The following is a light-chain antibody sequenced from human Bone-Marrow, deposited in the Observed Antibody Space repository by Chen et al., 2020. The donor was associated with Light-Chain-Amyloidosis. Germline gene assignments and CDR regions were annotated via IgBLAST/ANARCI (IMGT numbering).Light chain of an antibody. V-gene: IGLV6-57*01. J-gene: IGLJ3*02. CDR2: EDD. CDR3: QSYQGSSQGV. CDR1: SGSIATNY. Sequence: NFMLTQPHSVSESPGKTVIISCTRSSGSIATNYVQWYQQRPGSSPTTVIYEDDQIPSGVPDRLSGSIDRSSTSASLTISGLKTEDEADYYCQSYQGSSQGVFGGGTKLTVL.